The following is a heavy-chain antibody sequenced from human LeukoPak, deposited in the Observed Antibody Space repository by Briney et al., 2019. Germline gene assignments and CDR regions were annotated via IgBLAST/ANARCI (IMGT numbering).Heavy chain of an antibody. CDR2: ISHDGRAQ. V-gene: IGHV3-30*18. Sequence: GGSLRLSCEASGFTFSSFGIQWVRQAPGKGLEWEAVISHDGRAQFYADSVKGRFTVSRDNSKNTLYLQMNSLRAEDTAIYYCAKEYTKFTSHWFFDLWGRGTLVTVSS. J-gene: IGHJ2*01. D-gene: IGHD1-1*01. CDR1: GFTFSSFG. CDR3: AKEYTKFTSHWFFDL.